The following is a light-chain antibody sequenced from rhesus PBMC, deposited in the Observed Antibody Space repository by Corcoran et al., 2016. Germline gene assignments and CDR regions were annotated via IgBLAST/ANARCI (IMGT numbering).Light chain of an antibody. Sequence: DIQMTQSPSSLSASVGDRVTITCQASQGISNWLAWYQQKPGKAPNLLIYGASILQSGVPSRFSGSGSGTAFTLTISSLQTEDFATYYCLQHNSYPYSFGQGTKVEIK. CDR3: LQHNSYPYS. V-gene: IGKV1S4*01. CDR1: QGISNW. CDR2: GAS. J-gene: IGKJ2*01.